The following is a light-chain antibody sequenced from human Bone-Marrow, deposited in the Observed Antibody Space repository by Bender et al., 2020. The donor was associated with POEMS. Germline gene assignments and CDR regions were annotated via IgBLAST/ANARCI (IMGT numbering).Light chain of an antibody. CDR1: KLGEKY. Sequence: SYELTQAPSVSVSPGQTASITCSGDKLGEKYVCWYQQKSGQSPVLVIFQDTKRPSGIPERFSGSKSGNTASLTISGLQAEDEAGYYCCSFAGTSTLVLGGGTKLTVL. CDR3: CSFAGTSTLV. J-gene: IGLJ2*01. CDR2: QDT. V-gene: IGLV3-1*01.